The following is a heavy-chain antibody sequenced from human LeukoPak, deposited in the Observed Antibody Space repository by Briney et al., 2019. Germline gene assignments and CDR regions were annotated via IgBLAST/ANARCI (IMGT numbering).Heavy chain of an antibody. V-gene: IGHV4-61*05. CDR2: IYYSGST. CDR1: GVSISSSSYY. J-gene: IGHJ4*02. Sequence: SETLSLTCTVSGVSISSSSYYWGWIRQPPGKGLEWIGYIYYSGSTNYNPSLKSRVTISVDTSKNQFSLKLSSVTAADTAVYYCARRGDNYYDSSGLYFDYWGQGTLVTVSS. D-gene: IGHD3-22*01. CDR3: ARRGDNYYDSSGLYFDY.